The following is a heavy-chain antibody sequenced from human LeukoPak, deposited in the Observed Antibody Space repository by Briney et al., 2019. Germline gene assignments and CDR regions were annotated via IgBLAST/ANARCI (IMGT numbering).Heavy chain of an antibody. Sequence: GGSLRLSCSASGFTFSSYALHWVRQAPGKGLEYVSAISTNGGRTYYADSVKGRFTISRDNSKNMLYLQMSSLRADDTAVYYCVKDDDYFDSSGYHSGASDIWGQGTMVTVSS. D-gene: IGHD3-22*01. CDR3: VKDDDYFDSSGYHSGASDI. J-gene: IGHJ3*02. V-gene: IGHV3-64D*06. CDR2: ISTNGGRT. CDR1: GFTFSSYA.